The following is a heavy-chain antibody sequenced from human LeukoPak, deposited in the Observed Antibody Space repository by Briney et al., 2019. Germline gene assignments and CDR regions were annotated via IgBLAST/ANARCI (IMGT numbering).Heavy chain of an antibody. CDR2: MNPNSGNT. V-gene: IGHV1-8*01. Sequence: ASVKVSCKASGYTFTSYDINWVRQATGQGLEWMGWMNPNSGNTGYAQKFQGRVTMTRNTSISTAYMELSSLRSEDPAVYYCARGGRSGWENWFDPWGQGTLVTVSS. J-gene: IGHJ5*02. CDR1: GYTFTSYD. CDR3: ARGGRSGWENWFDP. D-gene: IGHD6-19*01.